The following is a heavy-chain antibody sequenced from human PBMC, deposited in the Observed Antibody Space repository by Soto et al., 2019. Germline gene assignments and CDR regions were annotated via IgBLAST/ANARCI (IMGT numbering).Heavy chain of an antibody. CDR3: ARSPYGGNCFDP. CDR2: IKSDGSIT. J-gene: IGHJ5*02. Sequence: EVQLVESGGGLVQPGGSLRLSCAASGFTFSSYWMHWVRQGPGKGLVWVSRIKSDGSITNYAHSVKGRFTISRDNAKNRLYLQMKSLRVEDTAVYYCARSPYGGNCFDPWGQGTLVTESS. D-gene: IGHD3-10*01. CDR1: GFTFSSYW. V-gene: IGHV3-74*01.